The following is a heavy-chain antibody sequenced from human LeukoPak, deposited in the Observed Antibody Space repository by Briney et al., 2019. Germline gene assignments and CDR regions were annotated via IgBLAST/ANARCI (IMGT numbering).Heavy chain of an antibody. Sequence: PSETLSLTCTVSGYSISSGYYWGWIRQPPGKGLEWIGSIYHSGSTYYNPSLKSRVTISVDTSKNQFSLKLRSVTAADTAVYYCAGKYYYDSSGYFYVDYWGQGTLVTVSS. CDR1: GYSISSGYY. CDR3: AGKYYYDSSGYFYVDY. D-gene: IGHD3-22*01. J-gene: IGHJ4*02. CDR2: IYHSGST. V-gene: IGHV4-38-2*02.